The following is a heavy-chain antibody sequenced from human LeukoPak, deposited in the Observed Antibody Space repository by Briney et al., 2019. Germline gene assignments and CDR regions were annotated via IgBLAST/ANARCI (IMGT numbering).Heavy chain of an antibody. D-gene: IGHD6-13*01. CDR3: ARDNIAAAGNVDY. Sequence: KPSETLSLTCTVSGYSISSGYYWGWIRQPPGKGLEWIGSIYHSGSTYYNPSLKSRVTISVDTSKNQFSLKLSSVTAADTAVYYCARDNIAAAGNVDYWGQGTLVTVSS. V-gene: IGHV4-38-2*02. CDR2: IYHSGST. J-gene: IGHJ4*02. CDR1: GYSISSGYY.